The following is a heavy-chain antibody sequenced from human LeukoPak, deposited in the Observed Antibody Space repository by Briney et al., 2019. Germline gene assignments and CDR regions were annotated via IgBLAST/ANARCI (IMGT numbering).Heavy chain of an antibody. CDR1: GFTFSSYA. CDR3: ARHTPHYNWRRGYYYGMDV. Sequence: GGSLRLSCAASGFTFSSYAMSWVRQAPGKGLEWVSAISGSGGSTYYADSVKGRFTISRDNSKNTLYLQMNSLRAEDTAVYYCARHTPHYNWRRGYYYGMDVWGQGTTVTVS. D-gene: IGHD1-20*01. V-gene: IGHV3-23*01. J-gene: IGHJ6*02. CDR2: ISGSGGST.